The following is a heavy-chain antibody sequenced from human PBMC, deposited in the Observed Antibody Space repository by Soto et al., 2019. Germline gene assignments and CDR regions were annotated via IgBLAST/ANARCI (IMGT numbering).Heavy chain of an antibody. CDR3: AGGIWNDNAY. Sequence: PVGSLRLSCGAAGVTFGGNGMRWVRQAPGKGLLWVSRINPDGSNTDYADSVKGRFTISRDNAKNTLYLQMNSLRAEDTAVYYCAGGIWNDNAYWGQGTLVPVSS. J-gene: IGHJ4*02. V-gene: IGHV3-74*01. CDR2: INPDGSNT. D-gene: IGHD1-1*01. CDR1: GVTFGGNG.